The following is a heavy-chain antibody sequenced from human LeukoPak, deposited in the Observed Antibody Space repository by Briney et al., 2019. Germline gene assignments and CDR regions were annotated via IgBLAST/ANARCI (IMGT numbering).Heavy chain of an antibody. CDR3: ARETRGDTVTFDY. V-gene: IGHV3-7*01. Sequence: GGSLRLSCTNSGPTFNRDWMGWLRQAPGKGLEWLAHIKPDESRIFYADSVKGRFALSRDNAKNSVHLQMNSLRAEDTAVYYCARETRGDTVTFDYWGQGTLVTVSS. D-gene: IGHD4-17*01. J-gene: IGHJ4*02. CDR2: IKPDESRI. CDR1: GPTFNRDW.